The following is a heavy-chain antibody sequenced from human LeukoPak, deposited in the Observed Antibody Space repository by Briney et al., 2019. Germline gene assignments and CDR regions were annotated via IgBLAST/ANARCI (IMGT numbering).Heavy chain of an antibody. D-gene: IGHD6-13*01. J-gene: IGHJ4*02. CDR1: RFTFSTYW. Sequence: SGGSLRLSCAASRFTFSTYWMSWVRQAPGKGLEWVANIKQDGSEKYYVDSVKGRFTISRDNAKNSLYLQMNSLRAEDTAVYYCARVAEAAAFDSWGQGTLVTVSS. V-gene: IGHV3-7*01. CDR2: IKQDGSEK. CDR3: ARVAEAAAFDS.